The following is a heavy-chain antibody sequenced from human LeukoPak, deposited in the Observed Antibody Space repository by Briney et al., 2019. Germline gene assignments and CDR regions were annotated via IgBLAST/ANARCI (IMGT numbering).Heavy chain of an antibody. CDR3: ARDLTSGGFDP. V-gene: IGHV3-33*01. D-gene: IGHD1-26*01. J-gene: IGHJ5*02. CDR1: GFTFSSYG. Sequence: PGGSLRLSCAASGFTFSSYGMHWVRQAPGKGLEWVAVIWYDGSKRYYADSVKGRFTISRDNSKNTLYLQMNSLRVEDTAVYYCARDLTSGGFDPWGQGTLVTVSS. CDR2: IWYDGSKR.